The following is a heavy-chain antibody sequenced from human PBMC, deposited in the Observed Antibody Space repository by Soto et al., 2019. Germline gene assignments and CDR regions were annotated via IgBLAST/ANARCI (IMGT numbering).Heavy chain of an antibody. J-gene: IGHJ4*02. CDR2: INPSGGST. CDR1: GYTFTSYY. Sequence: EASVKVSCKASGYTFTSYYMHWVRQAPGQGLEWMGIINPSGGSTSYAQKFQGRVTMTRDTSTSTVYMELSSLRSEDTAVYYCARDFVSQQLGSSIDYWGQGTLVTVSS. D-gene: IGHD6-13*01. CDR3: ARDFVSQQLGSSIDY. V-gene: IGHV1-46*01.